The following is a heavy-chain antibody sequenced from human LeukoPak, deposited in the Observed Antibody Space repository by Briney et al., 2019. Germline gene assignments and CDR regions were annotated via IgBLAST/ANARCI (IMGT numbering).Heavy chain of an antibody. D-gene: IGHD3-3*01. CDR1: GGTFSSYA. Sequence: SVKVSCKASGGTFSSYAISWVRQAPGQGLEWMGGIIPIVGTANYAQKFQGRVTITADESTSTAYMELSSLRSEDTAVYYCARSSPQYYDFWSGYFDWGQGTLVTVSS. CDR3: ARSSPQYYDFWSGYFD. CDR2: IIPIVGTA. V-gene: IGHV1-69*13. J-gene: IGHJ4*02.